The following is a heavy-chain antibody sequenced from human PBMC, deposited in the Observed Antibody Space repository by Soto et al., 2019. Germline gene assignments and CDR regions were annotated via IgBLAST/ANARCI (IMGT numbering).Heavy chain of an antibody. J-gene: IGHJ5*01. Sequence: PGKSLKISCKGSGYSFTSYWIGWVRQMPGKGLEWMGIIYPGDSDTRYSPSFQGQVIISADKSISTAYLQWSSLKASDTAMYYCASSDDPVSYEFDTWGQDTMLTVSS. CDR3: ASSDDPVSYEFDT. D-gene: IGHD3-3*01. CDR1: GYSFTSYW. CDR2: IYPGDSDT. V-gene: IGHV5-51*01.